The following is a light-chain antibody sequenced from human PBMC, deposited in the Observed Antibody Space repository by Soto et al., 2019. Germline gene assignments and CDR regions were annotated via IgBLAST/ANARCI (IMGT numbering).Light chain of an antibody. J-gene: IGKJ3*01. Sequence: EIVLTQSPATLSLSPGEGATLSCRASQSLSSYLAWYQQKPGQAPRLLIYDASNRATGVPARFSGSGSGTDFTLITSSLEPEDSAVYYCQQRSHWPGTFGPGTKVDIK. CDR3: QQRSHWPGT. CDR2: DAS. CDR1: QSLSSY. V-gene: IGKV3-11*01.